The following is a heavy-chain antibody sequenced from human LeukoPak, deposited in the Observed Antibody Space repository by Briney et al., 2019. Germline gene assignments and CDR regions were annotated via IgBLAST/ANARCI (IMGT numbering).Heavy chain of an antibody. V-gene: IGHV4-34*01. CDR1: GGSFSGYY. J-gene: IGHJ4*02. Sequence: PSETLSLTCAVYGGSFSGYYWSWIRQPPGRGLEWIGEINHSGSTNYNPSLKSRVTISVDTSKNQFSLKLSSVTAADTAVYYCASLQNIVGATPLPDYWGQGTLVTVSS. CDR3: ASLQNIVGATPLPDY. D-gene: IGHD1-26*01. CDR2: INHSGST.